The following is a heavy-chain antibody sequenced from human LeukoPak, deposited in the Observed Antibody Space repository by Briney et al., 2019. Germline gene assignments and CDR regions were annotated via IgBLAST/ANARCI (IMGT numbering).Heavy chain of an antibody. J-gene: IGHJ4*02. D-gene: IGHD3-9*01. CDR3: ARVSNYDILTGER. V-gene: IGHV1-18*04. CDR2: ISAHNGNT. CDR1: GYTFTSYG. Sequence: ASVKVSCKASGYTFTSYGISWVRQAPGQGLEWMGWISAHNGNTNYAQKLQGRVTMTTDTSTSTAYMELRSLRPDDTAVYYCARVSNYDILTGERWGQGTLVTVSS.